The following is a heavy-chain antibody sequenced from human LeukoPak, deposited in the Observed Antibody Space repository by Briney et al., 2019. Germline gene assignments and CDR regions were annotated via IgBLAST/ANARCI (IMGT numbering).Heavy chain of an antibody. CDR1: GGSISSYY. Sequence: SETLSLTCTVSGGSISSYYWSWIRQPPGKGLEWIGYIYYSGSTNYNPSLKSRVTISVDTSKNQFSLKLSSVTAADTAVYYCAMSYGSGSYYLGYWGQGTLVTVSS. V-gene: IGHV4-59*01. J-gene: IGHJ4*02. D-gene: IGHD3-10*01. CDR2: IYYSGST. CDR3: AMSYGSGSYYLGY.